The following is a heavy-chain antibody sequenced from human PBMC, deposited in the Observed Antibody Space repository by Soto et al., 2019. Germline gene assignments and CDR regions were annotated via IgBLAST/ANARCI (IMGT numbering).Heavy chain of an antibody. CDR2: LYSDGTT. J-gene: IGHJ4*02. CDR3: ARDTTVTTPTYFAS. CDR1: GLTVSNSY. Sequence: EVQLVESGGGLVQPGGSLRLSCAASGLTVSNSYRNWVGQAPGEGLEWVSILYSDGTTYYADSVKGRFTISRDNSKNTLYLQMHSLRADDTAVYYCARDTTVTTPTYFASWGQGTLVIVSS. D-gene: IGHD4-17*01. V-gene: IGHV3-66*01.